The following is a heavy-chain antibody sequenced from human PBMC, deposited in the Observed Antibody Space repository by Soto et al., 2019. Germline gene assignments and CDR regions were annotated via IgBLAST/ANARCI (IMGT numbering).Heavy chain of an antibody. CDR1: GFTFSSYG. Sequence: QVQLVESGGGVVQPGRSLRLSCAASGFTFSSYGMHWVRQAPGKGLEWVAVISYDGSNKYYADSVKGRFTISRDNSKNTLYLQMNSLRAEDTAVYYCAKDTHRLYRCSVGYYYYGMDVWGQGTTVTVSS. D-gene: IGHD3-10*02. CDR3: AKDTHRLYRCSVGYYYYGMDV. V-gene: IGHV3-30*18. J-gene: IGHJ6*02. CDR2: ISYDGSNK.